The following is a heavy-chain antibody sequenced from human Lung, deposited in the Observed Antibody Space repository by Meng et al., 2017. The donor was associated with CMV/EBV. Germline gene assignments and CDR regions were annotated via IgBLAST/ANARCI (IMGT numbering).Heavy chain of an antibody. Sequence: QITLKESGPTLVKPXXXXPLXXPXXGFSLSISGVGVGLVRQPPGQALEWLALMYWDDDKRYSPSLKSRLTITKDTSKNQVVLTMTNMDPVDTATYYCAHRRVYYDSSGYFDYWGQGTLVTVSS. J-gene: IGHJ4*02. CDR1: GFSLSISGVG. CDR3: AHRRVYYDSSGYFDY. CDR2: MYWDDDK. V-gene: IGHV2-5*02. D-gene: IGHD3-22*01.